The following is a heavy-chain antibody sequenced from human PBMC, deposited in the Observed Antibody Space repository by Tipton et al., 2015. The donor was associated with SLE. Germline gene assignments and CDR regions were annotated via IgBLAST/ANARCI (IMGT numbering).Heavy chain of an antibody. J-gene: IGHJ4*02. CDR1: GGSITSNGVH. Sequence: TLSLTCSVAGGSITSNGVHWAWIRQPPGKGLEWIGVLYYSGDTYYNPSLKSPVTLSIDTSKNQFSLKMRSVTAADTAVYFCARGYCSDGVCYGFGFFDYWGQGNLVTVSS. CDR2: LYYSGDT. D-gene: IGHD2-8*01. CDR3: ARGYCSDGVCYGFGFFDY. V-gene: IGHV4-39*07.